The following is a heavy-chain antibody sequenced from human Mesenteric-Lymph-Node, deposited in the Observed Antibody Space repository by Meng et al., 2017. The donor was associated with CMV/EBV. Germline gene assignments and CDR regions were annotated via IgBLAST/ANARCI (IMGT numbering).Heavy chain of an antibody. J-gene: IGHJ4*02. D-gene: IGHD3-3*01. CDR3: ARGRLSTIFGVVTGWIY. CDR2: INHSGST. Sequence: GSLRLSCAVYGGSFSGYYWSWIRQPPGKGLEWIGEINHSGSTNYNPSLKSRVTISLDTSKNQFSLKLSSVTAADTAVYYCARGRLSTIFGVVTGWIYWGQGTLVTVSS. V-gene: IGHV4-34*01. CDR1: GGSFSGYY.